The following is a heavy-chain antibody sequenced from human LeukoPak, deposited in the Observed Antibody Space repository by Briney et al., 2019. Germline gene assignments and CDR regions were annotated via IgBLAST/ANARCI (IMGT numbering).Heavy chain of an antibody. CDR2: IYYGGST. D-gene: IGHD6-19*01. V-gene: IGHV4-59*01. Sequence: SETLSLTCTVSGGSISSYFWTWIRQPPGKGLEWIGNIYYGGSTRYNPSLKSRVSISVDTSKNQFSLKLTSVTAADTAVYYCARESRGWSYFDYWGQGTLVTVSS. CDR3: ARESRGWSYFDY. CDR1: GGSISSYF. J-gene: IGHJ4*02.